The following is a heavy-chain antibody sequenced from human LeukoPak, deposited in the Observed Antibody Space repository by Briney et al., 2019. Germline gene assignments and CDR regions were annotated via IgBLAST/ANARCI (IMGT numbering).Heavy chain of an antibody. CDR1: GYSFTSYW. CDR3: ARRSREGGYDSAWYFDY. D-gene: IGHD5-12*01. Sequence: GESLKISCKGYGYSFTSYWIGWVRQMPGKGLEWMGIIYPGDSDTRYSPSFQGQVTISADKSISTAYLQWSSLKASDTAMYYCARRSREGGYDSAWYFDYWGQGTLVTVSS. CDR2: IYPGDSDT. J-gene: IGHJ4*02. V-gene: IGHV5-51*01.